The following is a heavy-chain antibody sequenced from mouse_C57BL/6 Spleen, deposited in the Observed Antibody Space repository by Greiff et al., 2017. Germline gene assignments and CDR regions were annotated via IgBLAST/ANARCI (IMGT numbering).Heavy chain of an antibody. CDR2: IYPGDGDT. D-gene: IGHD2-14*01. V-gene: IGHV1-80*01. Sequence: QVQLKQSGAELVKPGASVKISCKASGYAFSSYWMNWVKQRPGKGLEWIGQIYPGDGDTNYNGKFKGKATLTADKSSSTAYMQLSSLTSEDSAVYFCAREGYHWDFGVWGTRTTVTVSS. CDR1: GYAFSSYW. CDR3: AREGYHWDFGV. J-gene: IGHJ1*03.